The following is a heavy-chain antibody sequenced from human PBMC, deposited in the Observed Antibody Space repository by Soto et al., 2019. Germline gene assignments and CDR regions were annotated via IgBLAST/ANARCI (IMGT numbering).Heavy chain of an antibody. Sequence: GGSLRLSCAASGFTFDDYAMHWVRQAPGNGLEWVSGISWNSGSIGYSDSVKGRFTISRDNAKNSLYLQMNSLRAEDTALYYCAKGRFGDGSGSYYNVFGAFDIWGQGTMVTVSS. J-gene: IGHJ3*02. CDR2: ISWNSGSI. CDR1: GFTFDDYA. CDR3: AKGRFGDGSGSYYNVFGAFDI. V-gene: IGHV3-9*01. D-gene: IGHD3-10*01.